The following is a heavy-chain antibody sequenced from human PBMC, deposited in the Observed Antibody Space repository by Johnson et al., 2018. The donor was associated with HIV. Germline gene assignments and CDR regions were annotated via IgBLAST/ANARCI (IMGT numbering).Heavy chain of an antibody. V-gene: IGHV3-15*01. CDR3: TTEGDAFDI. Sequence: VQLVESGGGLVKPGGSLRVSCAASGFTFSNAWMSWVRQAPGKGLEWVGRIKSKIDGGTTDYAAPVKGRFSISRDDSKNTLYLQMSSLRTEDAAVYYCTTEGDAFDIRGQGTMVTVSS. J-gene: IGHJ3*02. CDR2: IKSKIDGGTT. CDR1: GFTFSNAW.